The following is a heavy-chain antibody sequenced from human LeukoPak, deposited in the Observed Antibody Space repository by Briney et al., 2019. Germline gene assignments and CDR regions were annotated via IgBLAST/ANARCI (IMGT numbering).Heavy chain of an antibody. CDR3: AKGINWNINYYYMDV. CDR2: ISGSGGST. Sequence: GGSLRLSCAASGFTFSSYAMSWVRQAPGKGLEWVSAISGSGGSTYYADSVKGRFTISRDNSKNTLYLQMNSLRAEDTAVYYCAKGINWNINYYYMDVWGKGTTVTVSS. D-gene: IGHD1/OR15-1a*01. CDR1: GFTFSSYA. J-gene: IGHJ6*03. V-gene: IGHV3-23*01.